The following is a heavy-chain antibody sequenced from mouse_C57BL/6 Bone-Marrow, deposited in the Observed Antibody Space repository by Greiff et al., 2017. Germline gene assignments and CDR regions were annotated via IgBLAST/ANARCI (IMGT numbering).Heavy chain of an antibody. CDR1: GFNIKDDY. CDR3: TRFPVPVGC. V-gene: IGHV14-4*01. J-gene: IGHJ2*01. Sequence: VQLQQSGAELVRPGASVKLSCTASGFNIKDDYMHWVKQRPEQGLEWIGWIDPGNGDTEYASKFQGKATITADTSSNTAYLQLSSLTSEDTSVYYCTRFPVPVGCWGQGTTVAVSS. CDR2: IDPGNGDT.